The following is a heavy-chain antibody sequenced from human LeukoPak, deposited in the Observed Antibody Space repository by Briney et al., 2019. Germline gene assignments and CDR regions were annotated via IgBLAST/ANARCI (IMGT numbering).Heavy chain of an antibody. V-gene: IGHV3-23*01. CDR2: ITGSDGTT. Sequence: GGSLRLSCAASGFTFSTYAMTWVRQAPGKGLEWVSTITGSDGTTNYADSVKSRFTISRDNSKNTLFLQMNNLRAEDTAVYYCAKATGSGFFFDYWGQGTLVTVSS. J-gene: IGHJ4*02. D-gene: IGHD3-22*01. CDR3: AKATGSGFFFDY. CDR1: GFTFSTYA.